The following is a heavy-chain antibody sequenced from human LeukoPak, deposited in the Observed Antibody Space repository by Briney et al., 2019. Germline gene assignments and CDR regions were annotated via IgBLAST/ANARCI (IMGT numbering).Heavy chain of an antibody. D-gene: IGHD6-13*01. CDR1: GYTLTELS. CDR2: FDPEDGET. CDR3: AKSVAWQQNYFDY. Sequence: ASVKVSCKVSGYTLTELSMHWVRQAPGKGLEWMGGFDPEDGETIYAQKFQGRVTMTEDTSTDTAYMELNSLRAEDTSLYYCAKSVAWQQNYFDYWGQGTLVTVSS. J-gene: IGHJ4*02. V-gene: IGHV1-24*01.